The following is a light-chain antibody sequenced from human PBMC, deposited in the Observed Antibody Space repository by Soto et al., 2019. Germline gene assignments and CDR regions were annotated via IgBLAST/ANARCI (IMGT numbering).Light chain of an antibody. CDR3: QQYNSAPRT. J-gene: IGKJ1*01. CDR2: DAS. V-gene: IGKV1-5*01. CDR1: QSISSW. Sequence: DIQMTQSPSTLSASVGDRVTITCRASQSISSWLAWYQQKPGKAPKVLIYDASSLESGVPSRFSGSGSGTEFTLTISSLQPDDFATYYCQQYNSAPRTLGQGTKVEIK.